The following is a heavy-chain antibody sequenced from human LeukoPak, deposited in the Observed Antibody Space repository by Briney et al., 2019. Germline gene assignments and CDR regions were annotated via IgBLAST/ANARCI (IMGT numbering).Heavy chain of an antibody. Sequence: GASVKVSCKASGYTFTGYYMHWLRQAPGQGLEWMGWINPNSGGTNYAQKFQGRVTMTRDTSISTAYMELSRLRSDDTAVYHCARDIHKIEAARPRYYGMDVWGQGTTVTVSS. CDR1: GYTFTGYY. CDR3: ARDIHKIEAARPRYYGMDV. J-gene: IGHJ6*02. D-gene: IGHD6-6*01. CDR2: INPNSGGT. V-gene: IGHV1-2*02.